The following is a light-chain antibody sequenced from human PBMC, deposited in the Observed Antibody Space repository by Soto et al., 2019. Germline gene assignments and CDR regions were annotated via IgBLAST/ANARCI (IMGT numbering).Light chain of an antibody. V-gene: IGKV1-39*01. CDR3: QQTYSSPRT. J-gene: IGKJ1*01. CDR1: QSIRRS. CDR2: AAS. Sequence: EIQGTQSAFSPTASVADRVTITCRASQSIRRSLNWYQQKPGKAPNLLIYAASSLQTGVPSRFTGSGSGTDFTLTISNLQPEDFAVYYCQQTYSSPRTFGQGTKV.